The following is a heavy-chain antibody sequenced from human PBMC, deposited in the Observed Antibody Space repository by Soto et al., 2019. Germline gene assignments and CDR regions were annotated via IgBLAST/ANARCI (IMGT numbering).Heavy chain of an antibody. CDR1: GYTFTSYG. D-gene: IGHD5-18*01. CDR3: ARVDGGYSYGL. CDR2: ISAYNGNT. V-gene: IGHV1-18*01. Sequence: QVQLVQSGAEVKKPGASVKVSCKASGYTFTSYGISWVRQAPGQGLEWMGWISAYNGNTNYAQKLQGRVTMTTDTATRTAYRELRSLKSDDTAVYCGARVDGGYSYGLWAQGTLVTASS. J-gene: IGHJ4*02.